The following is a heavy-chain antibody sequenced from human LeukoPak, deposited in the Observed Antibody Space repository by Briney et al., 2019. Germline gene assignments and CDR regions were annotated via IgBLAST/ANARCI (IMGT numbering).Heavy chain of an antibody. D-gene: IGHD1-14*01. CDR3: TRNPDGRNWFDP. J-gene: IGHJ5*02. CDR1: GLTFNRYW. V-gene: IGHV3-74*01. CDR2: IDTDGSST. Sequence: GGSLRLSCAAPGLTFNRYWMHWVRQAPGKGLVWVSHIDTDGSSTSYADSVKGRFTISRDNAKNTLYLQMNSLRVEDTAMYYCTRNPDGRNWFDPWGQGTLVTVSS.